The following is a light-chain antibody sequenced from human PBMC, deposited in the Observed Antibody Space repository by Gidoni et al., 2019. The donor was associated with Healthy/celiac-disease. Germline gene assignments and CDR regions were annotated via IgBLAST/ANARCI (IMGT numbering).Light chain of an antibody. Sequence: QSVLTQPPSVSGAPGQRVPISCTGSSSNIGAGYDVPWYQQLPGTAPKLLIYGNSNRPSGVPDRFSGSKSGTSASLAITGLQAEDEADYYCQSYDSSLSGYVVFGGGTKLTVL. CDR2: GNS. CDR3: QSYDSSLSGYVV. V-gene: IGLV1-40*01. J-gene: IGLJ2*01. CDR1: SSNIGAGYD.